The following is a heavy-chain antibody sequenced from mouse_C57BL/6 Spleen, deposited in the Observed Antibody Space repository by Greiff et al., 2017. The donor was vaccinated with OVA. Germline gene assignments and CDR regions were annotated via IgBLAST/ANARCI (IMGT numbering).Heavy chain of an antibody. D-gene: IGHD4-1*01. Sequence: QVQLQQPGAELVMPGASVKLSCKASGYTFTSYWMHWVKQRPGQGLEWIGEIDPSDSYTNYNQKFKGKSTLTVDKSSSTAYMQLSSLTSEDSAVYYCARRGWDRYFDYWGQGTTLTVSS. J-gene: IGHJ2*01. CDR3: ARRGWDRYFDY. CDR2: IDPSDSYT. V-gene: IGHV1-69*01. CDR1: GYTFTSYW.